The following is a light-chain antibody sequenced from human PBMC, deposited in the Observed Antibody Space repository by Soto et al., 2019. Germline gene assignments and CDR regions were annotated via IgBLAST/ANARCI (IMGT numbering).Light chain of an antibody. CDR2: ANN. CDR1: SSNIGAGCD. J-gene: IGLJ2*01. CDR3: QSYDSSPSVV. Sequence: QSVLTQPPSVSGAPGQRVTISCTGSSSNIGAGCDVHWYQQLPGTAPKLLIYANNNRPSGVPDRFSGSKSGTSASLAITGLQVEDEADYYCQSYDSSPSVVFGGGTKLTVL. V-gene: IGLV1-40*01.